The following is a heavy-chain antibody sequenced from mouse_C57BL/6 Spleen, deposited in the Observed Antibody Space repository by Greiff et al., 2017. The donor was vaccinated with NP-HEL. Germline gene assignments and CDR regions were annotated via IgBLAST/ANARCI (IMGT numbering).Heavy chain of an antibody. D-gene: IGHD2-1*01. CDR1: GFTFSDYG. J-gene: IGHJ4*01. Sequence: DVQLQESGGGLVQPGGSLKLSCAASGFTFSDYGMAWVRPAPRKGPEWVAFISNLAYSIYYADTVTGRFTISRENAKNTLYLEMSSLRSEDTAMYYCARRGNSHYYAMDYWGQGTSVTVSS. CDR3: ARRGNSHYYAMDY. CDR2: ISNLAYSI. V-gene: IGHV5-15*01.